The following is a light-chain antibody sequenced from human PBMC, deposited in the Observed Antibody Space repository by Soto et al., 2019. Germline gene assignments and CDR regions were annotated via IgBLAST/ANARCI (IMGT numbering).Light chain of an antibody. J-gene: IGLJ1*01. CDR3: SSYTSSSTLLYV. CDR1: SSDVGGYNH. V-gene: IGLV2-14*01. CDR2: ELS. Sequence: QSALTQPASVPGSPGQSITISCTGTSSDVGGYNHVSWYQQYPGKAPKLIIYELSNRPSGISNRFSGSKSGNTASLTISGLQTEDEADYYCSSYTSSSTLLYVFGTGTKLTVL.